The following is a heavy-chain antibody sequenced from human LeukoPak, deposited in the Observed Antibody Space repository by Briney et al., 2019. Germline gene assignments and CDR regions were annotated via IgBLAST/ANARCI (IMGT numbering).Heavy chain of an antibody. D-gene: IGHD4-23*01. Sequence: SETLSLTCTVSGGSISSGDYYWSWIRQPPGKGLEWIGYIYYSGSTYYNPSLKSRVTISIDTSKHQFSLKLSSVTAADTAVYYCARDRGGNSFWYFDLWGRGTMVTVSS. V-gene: IGHV4-30-4*01. CDR2: IYYSGST. CDR3: ARDRGGNSFWYFDL. CDR1: GGSISSGDYY. J-gene: IGHJ2*01.